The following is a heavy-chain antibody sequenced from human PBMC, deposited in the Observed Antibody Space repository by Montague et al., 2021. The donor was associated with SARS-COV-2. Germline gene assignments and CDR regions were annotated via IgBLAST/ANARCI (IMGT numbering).Heavy chain of an antibody. J-gene: IGHJ4*02. CDR3: ASLILVTSGGLSVSQYLDY. Sequence: SETLSLTCAVSGDSINNNNWWSWVRQSPGKGPEWIGEIYQTGATNYNPSLKSRVTMSPDKSNNRFSLILTSVTAADTAVYYCASLILVTSGGLSVSQYLDYWGRGTPGTVSS. V-gene: IGHV4-4*02. CDR1: GDSINNNNW. CDR2: IYQTGAT. D-gene: IGHD3-16*01.